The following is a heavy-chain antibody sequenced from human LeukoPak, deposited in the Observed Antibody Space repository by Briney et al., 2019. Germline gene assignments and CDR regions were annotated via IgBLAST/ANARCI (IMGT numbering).Heavy chain of an antibody. J-gene: IGHJ5*02. CDR2: IYYSGST. Sequence: SETLSLTCTVSGGSISSYYWSWIRQPPGKGLEWIGYIYYSGSTNYNPSLKSRVTISVDTSKNQFSLKLSSVTAADTAVYYCATYSWQLVEGYNWFDPWGQGTLVTVSS. CDR1: GGSISSYY. D-gene: IGHD6-6*01. CDR3: ATYSWQLVEGYNWFDP. V-gene: IGHV4-59*12.